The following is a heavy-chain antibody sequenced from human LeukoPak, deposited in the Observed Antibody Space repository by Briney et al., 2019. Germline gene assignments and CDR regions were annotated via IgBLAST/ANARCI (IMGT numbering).Heavy chain of an antibody. D-gene: IGHD3-10*01. Sequence: ASVKVSCKASGYTFTSYGISWVRQAPGQGLEWMGWISAYNGNTNYAQKLQGRVTMTTDTSTSTAYMELRSLRSDDTAVYYCARDSPLSGYGEPVDYWGQGTLVTVSS. CDR2: ISAYNGNT. CDR1: GYTFTSYG. CDR3: ARDSPLSGYGEPVDY. J-gene: IGHJ4*02. V-gene: IGHV1-18*01.